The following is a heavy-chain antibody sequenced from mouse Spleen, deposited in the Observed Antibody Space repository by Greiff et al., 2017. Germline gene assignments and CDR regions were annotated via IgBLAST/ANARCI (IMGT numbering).Heavy chain of an antibody. D-gene: IGHD1-1*01. V-gene: IGHV1-52*01. CDR3: ARKGYGSRFDY. CDR2: IDPSDSET. J-gene: IGHJ2*01. Sequence: QVQLQQPGAELVRPGSSVKLSCKASGYTFTSYWMHWVKQRPIQGLEWIGNIDPSDSETHYNQKFKDKATLTVDKSSSTAYMQLSSLTSEDSAVYYCARKGYGSRFDYWGQGTTLTVSS. CDR1: GYTFTSYW.